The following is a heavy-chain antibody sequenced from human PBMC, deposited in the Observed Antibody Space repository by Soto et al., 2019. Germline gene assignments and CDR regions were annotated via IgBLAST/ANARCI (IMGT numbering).Heavy chain of an antibody. V-gene: IGHV4-39*01. J-gene: IGHJ4*02. Sequence: SETLSLTGTVSGGSISSSSYYWGWIRQPPGKGLEWIGSIYYSGSTYYNPSLKSRVTISVDTSKNQFSLKLSSVAAADTAVYYCARGVVGATRVDYWGQGTLVTVSS. D-gene: IGHD1-26*01. CDR1: GGSISSSSYY. CDR2: IYYSGST. CDR3: ARGVVGATRVDY.